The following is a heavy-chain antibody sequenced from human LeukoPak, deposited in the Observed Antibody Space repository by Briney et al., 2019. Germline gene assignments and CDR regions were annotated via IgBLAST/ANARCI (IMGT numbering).Heavy chain of an antibody. V-gene: IGHV4-39*01. CDR2: IYYSGST. CDR1: GGSISSSTYS. J-gene: IGHJ5*02. Sequence: SETLSLTCTVSGGSISSSTYSWGWIRQPPGKGLEWIGSIYYSGSTFYNPSLKSRVTISVDTSKNQFFLKLSSVTSADTAVYYCARGPDYSSSYAANWFDPWGQGTLVTVSS. CDR3: ARGPDYSSSYAANWFDP. D-gene: IGHD6-13*01.